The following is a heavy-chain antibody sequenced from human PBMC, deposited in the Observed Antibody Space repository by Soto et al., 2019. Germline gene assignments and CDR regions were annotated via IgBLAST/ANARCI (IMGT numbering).Heavy chain of an antibody. Sequence: GGSLRLSCSASGFTFSRYAMHWVRQAPGKGLEYVSAISSSGGNTDYADSVKGRFTISRDNSKNTLYLQMSSLRAEDTAVYYCVKDRGERYYYYGMDVWGQGTTVTVSS. D-gene: IGHD3-10*01. CDR3: VKDRGERYYYYGMDV. V-gene: IGHV3-64D*08. CDR1: GFTFSRYA. CDR2: ISSSGGNT. J-gene: IGHJ6*02.